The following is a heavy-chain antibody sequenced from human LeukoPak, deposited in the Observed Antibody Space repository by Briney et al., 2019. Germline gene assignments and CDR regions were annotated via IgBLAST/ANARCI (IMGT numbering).Heavy chain of an antibody. CDR3: ARAKNPYYYYYYMEF. Sequence: SETLSLTCAVSGYSISSGHYWVWIRQPPGKGLEYIGNIYHSGSSHYNPSLKSRVTISVDTSNNQFSLKLSPVTAADTAVYYCARAKNPYYYYYYMEFWGRGTTVTVSS. CDR2: IYHSGSS. V-gene: IGHV4-38-2*01. CDR1: GYSISSGHY. J-gene: IGHJ6*03.